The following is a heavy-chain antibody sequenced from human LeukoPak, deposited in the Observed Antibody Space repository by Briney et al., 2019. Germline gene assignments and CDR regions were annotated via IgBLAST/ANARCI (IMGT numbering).Heavy chain of an antibody. CDR1: GFTFSSYE. Sequence: QPGGSLRLSCAASGFTFSSYEMNWVRQAPGKGLGWVSYISSSGSTIYHADSVKGRFTISRDNAKNSLYLQMNSLRAEDTAVYYCAKKHTAAGPKSNWFDPWDQGTLVTVSS. V-gene: IGHV3-48*03. D-gene: IGHD6-13*01. CDR3: AKKHTAAGPKSNWFDP. CDR2: ISSSGSTI. J-gene: IGHJ5*02.